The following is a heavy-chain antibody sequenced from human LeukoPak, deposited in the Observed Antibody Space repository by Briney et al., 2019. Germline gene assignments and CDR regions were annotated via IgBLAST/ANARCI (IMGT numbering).Heavy chain of an antibody. D-gene: IGHD3-10*01. CDR2: IIPIFGTA. CDR1: GSTFSSYA. Sequence: VKVSCKASGSTFSSYAISWVRQAPGQGLEWMGGIIPIFGTANYAQKFQGRVTITADESTSTAYMELSSLRSEDTAVYYCAREGGGKLLWFGELLGAFDIWGQGTMVTVSS. CDR3: AREGGGKLLWFGELLGAFDI. J-gene: IGHJ3*02. V-gene: IGHV1-69*13.